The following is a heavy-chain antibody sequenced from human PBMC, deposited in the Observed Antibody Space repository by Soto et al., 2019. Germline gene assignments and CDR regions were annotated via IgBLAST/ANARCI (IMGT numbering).Heavy chain of an antibody. CDR2: FYPGGFDI. Sequence: GESLKISCQASGYKFIDYWIGWVRQVPGKGLEWMGSFYPGGFDIKYSPSFRGQVTISVDKSTTTAYLQWSSLKDSDTAIYYCARASGGEYYDSRQYYYSYWGQGTLVTVSS. D-gene: IGHD3-22*01. J-gene: IGHJ4*02. CDR3: ARASGGEYYDSRQYYYSY. CDR1: GYKFIDYW. V-gene: IGHV5-51*01.